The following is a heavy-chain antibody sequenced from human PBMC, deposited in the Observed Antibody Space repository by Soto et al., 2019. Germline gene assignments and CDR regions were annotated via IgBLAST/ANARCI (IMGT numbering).Heavy chain of an antibody. V-gene: IGHV3-23*02. CDR2: ISGSGGST. CDR3: ATGPTYYYDRNGYANAFDI. J-gene: IGHJ3*02. Sequence: PGGSLRLSCAPSGFTFRSYAMSWVRQAPGKGLEWVSAISGSGGSTYHNPSLKSRINISLDTSKNQFSLRLNSVTVADTAVYYCATGPTYYYDRNGYANAFDIWGPGTMVTVSS. CDR1: GFTFRSYA. D-gene: IGHD3-22*01.